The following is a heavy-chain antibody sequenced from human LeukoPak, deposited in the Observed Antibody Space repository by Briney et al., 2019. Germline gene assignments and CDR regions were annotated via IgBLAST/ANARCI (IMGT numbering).Heavy chain of an antibody. Sequence: SETLSLTCTVSGGSISSGDYYWSWIRQHPGKGLEWIGYIYYSGSTYYNPSLKSRVTISVDTSKNQFSLKLSSVTAADTAVYYCARVSSTVTTSGHDAFDIWGQGTMVTVSS. CDR1: GGSISSGDYY. D-gene: IGHD4-17*01. CDR3: ARVSSTVTTSGHDAFDI. CDR2: IYYSGST. J-gene: IGHJ3*02. V-gene: IGHV4-31*03.